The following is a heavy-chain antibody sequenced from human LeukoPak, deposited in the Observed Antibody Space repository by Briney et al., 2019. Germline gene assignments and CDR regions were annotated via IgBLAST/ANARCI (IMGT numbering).Heavy chain of an antibody. Sequence: GGSLRLSCAASGFTFSSYAMHWVRQAPGKGLEWVANIKQDGSEKYYVDSVKGRFTISRDNAKNSLYLQMNSLRAEDTAVYYCATSSEIGRWGQGTLVTVSS. CDR1: GFTFSSYA. D-gene: IGHD2/OR15-2a*01. J-gene: IGHJ4*02. CDR2: IKQDGSEK. CDR3: ATSSEIGR. V-gene: IGHV3-7*01.